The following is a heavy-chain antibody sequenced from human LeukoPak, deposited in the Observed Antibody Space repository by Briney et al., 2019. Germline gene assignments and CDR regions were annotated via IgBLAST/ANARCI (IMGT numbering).Heavy chain of an antibody. CDR3: ATDGYDSSGYYGY. D-gene: IGHD3-22*01. Sequence: ASVKVSCKASGYTFTSYGISWVRQAPGQGLEWMGRIIPILGIASYAQKFQGRVTITADKSTSTAHMELSSLRSEDTAVYYCATDGYDSSGYYGYWGQGTLVTVSS. CDR2: IIPILGIA. J-gene: IGHJ4*02. V-gene: IGHV1-69*04. CDR1: GYTFTSYG.